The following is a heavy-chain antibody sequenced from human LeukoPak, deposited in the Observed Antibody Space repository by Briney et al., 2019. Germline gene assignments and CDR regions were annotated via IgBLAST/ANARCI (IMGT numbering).Heavy chain of an antibody. CDR2: ISQDGSGK. CDR1: GFTSGSYY. D-gene: IGHD5-24*01. J-gene: IGHJ4*02. Sequence: TGGSLRLSCEASGFTSGSYYMSWVRQAPGEGLEWVACISQDGSGKYYLDSVKGRFAISRDNAKNSLYLQMNSLRVEDTAVYYCTTAGDDYKECCVNWGQGTLVSVSS. CDR3: TTAGDDYKECCVN. V-gene: IGHV3-7*01.